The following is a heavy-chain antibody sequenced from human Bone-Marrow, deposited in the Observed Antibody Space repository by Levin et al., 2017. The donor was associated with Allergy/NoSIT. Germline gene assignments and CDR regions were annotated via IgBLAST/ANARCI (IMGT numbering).Heavy chain of an antibody. CDR1: GGSFNNYY. CDR3: ARGRWDISGTLYSYYYYMDV. Sequence: SETLSLTCAVYGGSFNNYYWNWVRQSPGKGLEWIGEINHSGSTNYKSSLKSRVTISVDTSKSQFSLNLSSVTAADTAVYDCARGRWDISGTLYSYYYYMDVWGKGTTVTVSS. D-gene: IGHD1-7*01. J-gene: IGHJ6*03. V-gene: IGHV4-34*01. CDR2: INHSGST.